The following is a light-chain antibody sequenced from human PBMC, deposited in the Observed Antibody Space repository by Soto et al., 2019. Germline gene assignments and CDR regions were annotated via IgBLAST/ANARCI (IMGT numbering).Light chain of an antibody. CDR2: GAS. V-gene: IGKV3-20*01. CDR1: QTVSSY. Sequence: ETVMTQSPVTLSVSPGEGATLSCRASQTVSSYLGWYQHKPGQAPRLLLFGASNRATGIPDRFSGSGSGTDFTLTISRLEPEDFAVYYCQQYDSSAHGTFGQGTRLEIK. CDR3: QQYDSSAHGT. J-gene: IGKJ5*01.